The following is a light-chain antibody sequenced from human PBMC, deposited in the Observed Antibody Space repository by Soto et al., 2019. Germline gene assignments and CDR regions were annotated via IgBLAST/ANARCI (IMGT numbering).Light chain of an antibody. CDR1: QSVSSTY. J-gene: IGKJ5*01. CDR3: QQRSNWPPIT. CDR2: GPS. V-gene: IGKV3D-20*02. Sequence: EIVLTQSPGTLSLSPGERATLSCSAIQSVSSTYLAWYQHKPGQAPRLLIYGPSSRAAGIPDRFSGSGSGTDFTLTISRLEPEDFAVYYCQQRSNWPPITFGQGTRLEI.